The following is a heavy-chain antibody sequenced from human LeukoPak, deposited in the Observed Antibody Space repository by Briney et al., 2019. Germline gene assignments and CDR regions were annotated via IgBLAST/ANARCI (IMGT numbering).Heavy chain of an antibody. D-gene: IGHD6-13*01. J-gene: IGHJ4*02. CDR1: GGSISSYW. Sequence: SETLFLTCTVSGGSISSYWWSWIRQPPGKGLEWIGYVFDSGSTNYNPSLKSRVTISVDTSKKQFSLKLGSVTAADTAVYYCARGYSSSWNYFDYWGQGTLVTVSS. V-gene: IGHV4-59*01. CDR2: VFDSGST. CDR3: ARGYSSSWNYFDY.